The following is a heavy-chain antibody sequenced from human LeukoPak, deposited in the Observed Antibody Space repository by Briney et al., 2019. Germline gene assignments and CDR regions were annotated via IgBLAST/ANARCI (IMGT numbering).Heavy chain of an antibody. V-gene: IGHV3-23*01. D-gene: IGHD3-16*02. Sequence: TGGSLRLSCAASGFTFSSYAMSWVRQAPGKGLEWVSGISGSGGSTYYADSVKGRFTISRDNSKNTLYLQMNSLRAEDTAVYYCARLSSFAFDIWGQGTMVTVSS. CDR2: ISGSGGST. CDR1: GFTFSSYA. J-gene: IGHJ3*02. CDR3: ARLSSFAFDI.